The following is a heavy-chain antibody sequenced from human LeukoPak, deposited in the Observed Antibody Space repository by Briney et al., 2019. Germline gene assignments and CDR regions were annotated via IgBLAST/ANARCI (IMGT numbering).Heavy chain of an antibody. D-gene: IGHD4-23*01. CDR1: GYTFTSYY. V-gene: IGHV1-46*01. Sequence: GASVNVSCKASGYTFTSYYMHWVRQAPGQGLEWMGIINPSGDSTSYAQKFQGRVTMTRDTSTSTVYMELSSLRSEDTAVYYCARDWYEVAYGGNSGAYWGQGTLVTVSS. CDR2: INPSGDST. CDR3: ARDWYEVAYGGNSGAY. J-gene: IGHJ4*02.